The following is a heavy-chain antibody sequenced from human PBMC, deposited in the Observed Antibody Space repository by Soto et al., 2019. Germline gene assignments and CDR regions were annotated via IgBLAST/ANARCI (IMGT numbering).Heavy chain of an antibody. CDR2: MSYDGSDT. CDR1: GFIFSNSA. CDR3: TIVRVADSALDH. J-gene: IGHJ4*02. Sequence: GGSLRLSCVGSGFIFSNSAMHWVRQTPGKGLEWVAFMSYDGSDTFYADSVKGRFTISRDNSKNTLLLHMSNLRAEDTAMYYCTIVRVADSALDHWGQGTLVTVSS. V-gene: IGHV3-30*15. D-gene: IGHD3-10*02.